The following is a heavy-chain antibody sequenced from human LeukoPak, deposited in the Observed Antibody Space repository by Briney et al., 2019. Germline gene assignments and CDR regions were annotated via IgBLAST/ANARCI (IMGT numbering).Heavy chain of an antibody. J-gene: IGHJ4*02. D-gene: IGHD3-16*01. CDR1: GYSFSDFY. CDR2: INPSSGAT. CDR3: ARMWGGIQYFDY. Sequence: ASVKVSCKASGYSFSDFYIHWIRQAPGQGLEWMAMINPSSGATTFAQIFEDRVTMTRDTSTTTVDMELASLRSEDTAVYYCARMWGGIQYFDYWGQGALVTVSS. V-gene: IGHV1-46*01.